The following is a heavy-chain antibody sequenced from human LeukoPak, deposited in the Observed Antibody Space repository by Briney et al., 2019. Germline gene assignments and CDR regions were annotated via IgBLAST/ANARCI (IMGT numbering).Heavy chain of an antibody. D-gene: IGHD6-6*01. CDR3: AKGKYSSSSDWFDP. CDR2: ISGSGGIT. J-gene: IGHJ5*02. CDR1: EFTFKDYA. V-gene: IGHV3-23*01. Sequence: GGSLRLSCAASEFTFKDYAMSWVRQAPGKGLEWVSIISGSGGITYYADFVKGRFTISRDNSKNTLYLQMNSLRAEDTAVYYCAKGKYSSSSDWFDPWGQGTLVTVSS.